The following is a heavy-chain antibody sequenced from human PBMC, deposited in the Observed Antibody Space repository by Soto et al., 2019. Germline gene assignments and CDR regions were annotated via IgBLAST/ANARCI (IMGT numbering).Heavy chain of an antibody. CDR1: GVSISNDVYY. J-gene: IGHJ4*02. Sequence: QVQLQESGPGLVKPSQTLSLTCTVSGVSISNDVYYWTWIHQYPGKGLEWVGYLYYTGSTYYNPSLTSRVMMSVDTSKNQFSLKLSSVTAADTAVYYCARQEYGDYVFLDYWGQGTLVTVSS. CDR3: ARQEYGDYVFLDY. D-gene: IGHD4-17*01. CDR2: LYYTGST. V-gene: IGHV4-31*03.